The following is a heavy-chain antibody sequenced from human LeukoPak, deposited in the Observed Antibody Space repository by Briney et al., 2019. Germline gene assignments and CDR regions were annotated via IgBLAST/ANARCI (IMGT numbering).Heavy chain of an antibody. V-gene: IGHV4-4*07. J-gene: IGHJ4*02. CDR2: IYTAGIT. CDR1: GGTISSYY. CDR3: ARDYYYYDSSGYYF. D-gene: IGHD3-22*01. Sequence: KSSETLSLTCTVSGGTISSYYWSWLRQPAGKGLEWIGRIYTAGITNYNPSLKNRVTMTVGTSKNQFSLKLTSVLAADTAVYYCARDYYYYDSSGYYFWGQGTLVTVAS.